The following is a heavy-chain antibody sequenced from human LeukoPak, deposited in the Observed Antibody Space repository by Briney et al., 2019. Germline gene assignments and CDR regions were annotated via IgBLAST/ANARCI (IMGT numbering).Heavy chain of an antibody. V-gene: IGHV3-53*01. CDR2: IFRDGST. D-gene: IGHD3-3*01. CDR3: ARDFFDFWGGSWV. Sequence: GGSLRLSCAVSGFNVRTNYMSWVRQAPGKGLEWVSVIFRDGSTYYGDSVKGRFSISRDNSKNMVYLQMNNLRAEDTADYYCARDFFDFWGGSWVWGQGTLVTVSS. J-gene: IGHJ4*02. CDR1: GFNVRTNY.